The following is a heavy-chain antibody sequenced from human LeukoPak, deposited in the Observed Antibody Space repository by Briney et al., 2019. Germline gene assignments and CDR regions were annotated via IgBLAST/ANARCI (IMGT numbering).Heavy chain of an antibody. J-gene: IGHJ3*02. CDR2: IASDGSHT. D-gene: IGHD3-10*01. CDR1: GFTFSTYF. Sequence: PGRSLRLSCAASGFTFSTYFMHWVRQAPGKGLEWVAVIASDGSHTFYVESVKGRFTISRDNPKNTLYLQMNSLRAEDTAVYFCARERQDTIVHSGAFDIWGQGTMVTVSS. V-gene: IGHV3-30-3*01. CDR3: ARERQDTIVHSGAFDI.